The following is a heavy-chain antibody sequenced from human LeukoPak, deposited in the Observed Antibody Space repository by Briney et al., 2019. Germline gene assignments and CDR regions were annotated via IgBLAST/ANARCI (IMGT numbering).Heavy chain of an antibody. CDR3: ARRRMAVYKRTVAFDI. CDR2: INHSGST. Sequence: PSETLSLTCAVYGGSFSGYYWSWIRQPPGKGLEWIGEINHSGSTNYNPSLKSRVTISVDTSKNQFSLKLSSVTAADTAVYYCARRRMAVYKRTVAFDIWGQGTMVTVSS. D-gene: IGHD5-24*01. CDR1: GGSFSGYY. J-gene: IGHJ3*02. V-gene: IGHV4-34*01.